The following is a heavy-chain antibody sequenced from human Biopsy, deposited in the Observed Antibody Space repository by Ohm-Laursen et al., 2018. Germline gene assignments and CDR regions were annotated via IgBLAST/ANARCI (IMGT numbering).Heavy chain of an antibody. J-gene: IGHJ6*02. CDR3: ARATNSTGWPYYYFYGMDV. CDR1: GGSISSDY. V-gene: IGHV4-59*01. Sequence: PSETLSLTCPVSGGSISSDYWSWIRQTPGKGLEWIGYIYYSGSTNYNPSLKSRVTISVDTSKNQFSLRPNSVTAADTAVYYCARATNSTGWPYYYFYGMDVWGQGTTVTVSS. CDR2: IYYSGST. D-gene: IGHD2/OR15-2a*01.